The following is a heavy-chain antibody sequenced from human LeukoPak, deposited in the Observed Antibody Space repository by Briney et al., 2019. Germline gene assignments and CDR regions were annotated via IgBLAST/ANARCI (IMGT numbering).Heavy chain of an antibody. Sequence: GRSLRLSCTASGFTFSSYGMHWVRQAPGRGLEWVALIWYDGSNKYYADSVRGRFTISRDNSKSTLYVQMNSLRPEDTAVYYCAKDLAGGYSYGLQSWGQGTLVTVSS. CDR3: AKDLAGGYSYGLQS. J-gene: IGHJ5*02. CDR2: IWYDGSNK. D-gene: IGHD5-18*01. V-gene: IGHV3-33*06. CDR1: GFTFSSYG.